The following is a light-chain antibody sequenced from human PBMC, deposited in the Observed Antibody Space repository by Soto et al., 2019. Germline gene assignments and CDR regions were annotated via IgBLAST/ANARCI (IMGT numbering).Light chain of an antibody. CDR2: EVT. CDR3: SSYTSGSTL. V-gene: IGLV2-14*01. CDR1: SSDVGAYNF. Sequence: QSALTQPASVTGSPGQSITISCTGSSSDVGAYNFVSWYQHHPGKAPKLILYEVTTHPSGVSSRFSGSKSGNTASLTISGLQTEDEADYYCSSYTSGSTLFGTGTKVTVL. J-gene: IGLJ1*01.